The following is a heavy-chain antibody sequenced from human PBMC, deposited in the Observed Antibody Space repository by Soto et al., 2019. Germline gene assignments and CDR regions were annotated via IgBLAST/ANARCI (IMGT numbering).Heavy chain of an antibody. V-gene: IGHV3-30*18. J-gene: IGHJ1*01. Sequence: GSLRLSCAASGFTFSSYGMHWVRQAPGKGLEWVAVISYDGSNKYYADSVKGRFTISRDNSKNTLYLQMNSLRAEDTAVYYCAKEFCGGDCYGGFQHWGQGTLVTVSS. D-gene: IGHD2-21*02. CDR3: AKEFCGGDCYGGFQH. CDR2: ISYDGSNK. CDR1: GFTFSSYG.